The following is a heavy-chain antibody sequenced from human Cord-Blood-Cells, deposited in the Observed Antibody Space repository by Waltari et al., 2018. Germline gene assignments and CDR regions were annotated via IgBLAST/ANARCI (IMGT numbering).Heavy chain of an antibody. D-gene: IGHD1-26*01. CDR2: INHSGST. CDR1: GGSFSGYY. V-gene: IGHV4-34*01. J-gene: IGHJ4*02. CDR3: ARSGDSGSYDY. Sequence: QVQLQQWGAGLLKPSETLSLTCAVYGGSFSGYYWSWIRQPPGKGPEWIGEINHSGSTNYNPSLKSRVTISVDTSKNQFSLKLSSVTAADTAVYYCARSGDSGSYDYWGQGTLVTVSS.